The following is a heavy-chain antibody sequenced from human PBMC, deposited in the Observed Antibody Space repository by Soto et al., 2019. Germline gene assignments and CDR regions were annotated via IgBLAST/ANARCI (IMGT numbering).Heavy chain of an antibody. Sequence: EVQLVESGGGLVKPGGSLRLSCAASGLTFSNAWMNWVRQAPGKGLEWVGRIKSKTDGGTTDYAAPVKGRFTISRDDSKNTLYLQMNSLKTEDTAVYYCTTAGVSCSSTSCSYYYYGMGVWGQGTTVTVSS. CDR2: IKSKTDGGTT. CDR3: TTAGVSCSSTSCSYYYYGMGV. CDR1: GLTFSNAW. D-gene: IGHD2-2*01. V-gene: IGHV3-15*07. J-gene: IGHJ6*02.